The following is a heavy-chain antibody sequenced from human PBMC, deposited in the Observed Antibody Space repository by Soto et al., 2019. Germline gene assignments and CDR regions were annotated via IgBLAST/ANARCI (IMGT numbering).Heavy chain of an antibody. V-gene: IGHV3-23*01. J-gene: IGHJ1*01. D-gene: IGHD6-19*01. Sequence: GGSLRLSCAASGFTFSSYAMSWVRQAPGKGLEWVSAISGSGGSTYYADSAKGRFTISRDNSKNTLYLQMNSLRAEDTAVYYCAKDLLYSSGPNPPPEYFQHWGQGTLVTVSS. CDR1: GFTFSSYA. CDR2: ISGSGGST. CDR3: AKDLLYSSGPNPPPEYFQH.